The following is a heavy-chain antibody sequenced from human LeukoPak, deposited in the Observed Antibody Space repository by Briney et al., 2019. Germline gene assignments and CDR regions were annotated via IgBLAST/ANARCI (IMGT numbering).Heavy chain of an antibody. Sequence: ASVKVSCKASGGTFSSYAISWVRQAPGQGLEWMGRIIPILGIANYAQKFQGRVTITADKSTSTAYMELSSLRSEDTAVYYCARKAVIPGPPDYWGQGTLVTVSS. V-gene: IGHV1-69*04. J-gene: IGHJ4*02. CDR3: ARKAVIPGPPDY. CDR1: GGTFSSYA. D-gene: IGHD2-21*01. CDR2: IIPILGIA.